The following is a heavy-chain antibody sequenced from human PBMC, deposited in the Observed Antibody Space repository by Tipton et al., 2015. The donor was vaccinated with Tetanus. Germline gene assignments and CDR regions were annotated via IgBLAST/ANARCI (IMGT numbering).Heavy chain of an antibody. V-gene: IGHV4-39*02. Sequence: TLSLTCTVSGGSISSSSYYWGWIRQPPGKGLEWIGSIYYSGSTYYNPSLKSRVTISVDTSKNQFSLKLSSVTAADTAVYYCARERTGTTDYYYGMDVWGQGTTVTVSS. CDR2: IYYSGST. D-gene: IGHD1-7*01. CDR1: GGSISSSSYY. CDR3: ARERTGTTDYYYGMDV. J-gene: IGHJ6*02.